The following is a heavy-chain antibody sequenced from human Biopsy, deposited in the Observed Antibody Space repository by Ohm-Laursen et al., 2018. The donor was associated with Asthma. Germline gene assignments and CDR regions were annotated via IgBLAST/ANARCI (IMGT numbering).Heavy chain of an antibody. CDR2: ISGNSGIT. D-gene: IGHD6-13*01. Sequence: SLRLSCAASGFTFRAHAMSWVRQAPGKGLEWVSTISGNSGITYYADCVKGRFTISRDNSQNTLYLHMDSLSAEDTAVYYCAKDRSGTWYGFDYWGQGTLVTVSS. CDR1: GFTFRAHA. V-gene: IGHV3-23*01. CDR3: AKDRSGTWYGFDY. J-gene: IGHJ4*02.